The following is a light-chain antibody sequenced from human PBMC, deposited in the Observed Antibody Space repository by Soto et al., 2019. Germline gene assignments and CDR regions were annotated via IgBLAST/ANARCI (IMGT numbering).Light chain of an antibody. J-gene: IGKJ4*01. Sequence: EIVMTQSPATLSVSPGEKATLSCRASQTVSNNLAWYQQKPGQAPRLLIYFASTRATGIPARFSGSGSGTEFTRTISSLQSEDFAVYYCQQYNKWPLTFGGGTKVE. V-gene: IGKV3-15*01. CDR2: FAS. CDR3: QQYNKWPLT. CDR1: QTVSNN.